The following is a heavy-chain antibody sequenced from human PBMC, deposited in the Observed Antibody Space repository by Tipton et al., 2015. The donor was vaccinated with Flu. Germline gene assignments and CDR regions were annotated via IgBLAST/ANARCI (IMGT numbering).Heavy chain of an antibody. D-gene: IGHD6-6*01. Sequence: PGLVKPSETLSLTCTVSGGSISSSSYYWGWIRQPPGKGLEWIGSIYYSGSTYYNPSLKSRVTISVDTSKNQFSLKLSSVTAADTAVYYWAREGRREQLALDYWGQGTLVTVSS. CDR2: IYYSGST. J-gene: IGHJ4*02. CDR1: GGSISSSSYY. V-gene: IGHV4-39*07. CDR3: AREGRREQLALDY.